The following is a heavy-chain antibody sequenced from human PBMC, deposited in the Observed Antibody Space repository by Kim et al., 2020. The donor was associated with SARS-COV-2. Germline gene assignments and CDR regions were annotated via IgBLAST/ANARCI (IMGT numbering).Heavy chain of an antibody. Sequence: GGSLRLSCAASGFTFDDYAMHWVRQAPGKGLEWVSLISGDGGSTYYADSVKGRFTISRDNSKNSLYLQMNSLRTEDTALYYCAKNGGGGYCSSTSCLDFDYWGQGTLVTVSS. CDR3: AKNGGGGYCSSTSCLDFDY. CDR1: GFTFDDYA. D-gene: IGHD2-2*03. V-gene: IGHV3-43*02. J-gene: IGHJ4*02. CDR2: ISGDGGST.